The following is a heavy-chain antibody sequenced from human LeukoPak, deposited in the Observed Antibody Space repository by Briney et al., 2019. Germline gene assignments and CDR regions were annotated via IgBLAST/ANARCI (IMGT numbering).Heavy chain of an antibody. CDR2: ISSSSSYI. Sequence: GGSLRLSCAASGFTFSSYSMNWVRQAPGKGLEWVSSISSSSSYIYYADSVKGRFTISRDNAKNSLYLQMNSLRAEDTAVYYCARSGSSTRLYYYYYMDVWGKGTTVTVSS. CDR1: GFTFSSYS. CDR3: ARSGSSTRLYYYYYMDV. D-gene: IGHD2-2*01. V-gene: IGHV3-21*01. J-gene: IGHJ6*03.